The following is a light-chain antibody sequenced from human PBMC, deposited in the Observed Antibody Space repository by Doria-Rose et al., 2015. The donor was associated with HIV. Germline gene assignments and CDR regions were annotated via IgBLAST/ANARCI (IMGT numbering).Light chain of an antibody. CDR1: QSFSSTY. J-gene: IGKJ1*01. V-gene: IGKV3-20*01. CDR3: HQYGTSWT. CDR2: DGS. Sequence: EIVMTQSPGTLSLSPGERATLSCRASQSFSSTYLAWYLQKPGQAPSLLIYDGSTRATGIPDRFSASGSGTDFALTINRLEPEDFALYYCHQYGTSWTFGQGTKVEI.